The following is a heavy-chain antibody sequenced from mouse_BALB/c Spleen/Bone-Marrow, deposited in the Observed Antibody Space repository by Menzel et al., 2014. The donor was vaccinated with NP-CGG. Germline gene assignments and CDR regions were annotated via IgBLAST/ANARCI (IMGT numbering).Heavy chain of an antibody. CDR2: ISSGSSTI. CDR3: ARGKYGYDY. Sequence: EVKLQESGGGLVQPGGSWKLSCAASGFTFSSFGVHWVRQAPEKGLEWVAYISSGSSTIYYADTVKGRFTISRDNPKNTLFLQMTSLRSEDTAMYYCARGKYGYDYWGQGTTLTVSS. J-gene: IGHJ2*01. D-gene: IGHD2-10*02. CDR1: GFTFSSFG. V-gene: IGHV5-17*02.